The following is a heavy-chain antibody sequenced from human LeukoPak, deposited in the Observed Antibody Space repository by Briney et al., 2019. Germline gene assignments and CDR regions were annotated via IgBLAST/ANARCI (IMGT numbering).Heavy chain of an antibody. CDR2: ITWDGATT. J-gene: IGHJ4*02. CDR3: AKDYGNYRGFDF. V-gene: IGHV3-43*01. CDR1: GFTFAQYM. Sequence: PRGSLRLSCAASGFTFAQYMMHWVRQAPGQGLEWVCYITWDGATTHYADSVKGRFTISRDNRKNSLYLQMNSLRTEDTALYYCAKDYGNYRGFDFWGQGTLVTVSS. D-gene: IGHD3-22*01.